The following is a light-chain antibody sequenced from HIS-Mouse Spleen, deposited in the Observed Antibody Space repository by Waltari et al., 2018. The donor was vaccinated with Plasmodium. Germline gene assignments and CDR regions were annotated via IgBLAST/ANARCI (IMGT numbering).Light chain of an antibody. V-gene: IGLV3-1*01. CDR2: QDS. J-gene: IGLJ3*02. CDR3: QAWDSSTAV. Sequence: SYELTQPPSVSVSPGQTASITCSGYKLGEKYACWYQQKPGQSPVLVIYQDSKRPSGSPERFSGSTSGNTATLTISGTQAMDEADYYCQAWDSSTAVFGGGTKLTVL. CDR1: KLGEKY.